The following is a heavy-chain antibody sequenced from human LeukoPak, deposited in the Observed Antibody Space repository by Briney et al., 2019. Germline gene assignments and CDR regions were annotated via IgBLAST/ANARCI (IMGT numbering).Heavy chain of an antibody. CDR1: GYTFTSYY. CDR2: ISAYNGDT. D-gene: IGHD6-13*01. J-gene: IGHJ4*02. Sequence: ASVKVSCKASGYTFTSYYMHWVRQAPGQGLEWMGWISAYNGDTNYAQKFQGRLTMTTDISTTTAYMELRSLRSDDTAVYYCARDHSSSCQLLDYWGQGTLVTVSS. CDR3: ARDHSSSCQLLDY. V-gene: IGHV1-18*04.